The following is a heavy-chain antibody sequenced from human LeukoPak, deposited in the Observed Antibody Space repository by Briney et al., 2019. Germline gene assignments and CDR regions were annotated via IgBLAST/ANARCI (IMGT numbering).Heavy chain of an antibody. J-gene: IGHJ4*02. CDR2: IYYSGST. V-gene: IGHV4-59*01. Sequence: SETLSLTCTVSGVAPSSFYSSWIRRPPGRGLEWIGYIYYSGSTNYNPSLMSRVTISVDTSKNQFALKLSSVTAADTAGYYCARGIVGATLFDYWGQGTLVTVSS. CDR1: GVAPSSFY. D-gene: IGHD1-26*01. CDR3: ARGIVGATLFDY.